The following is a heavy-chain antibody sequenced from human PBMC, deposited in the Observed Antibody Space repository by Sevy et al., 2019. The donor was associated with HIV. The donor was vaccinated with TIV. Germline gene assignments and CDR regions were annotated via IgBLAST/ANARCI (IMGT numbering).Heavy chain of an antibody. Sequence: GGSLRLSCEASGFNFSKVWMSWVRQAPGKGLEWVAHIKNKVDGGTTDYAAPVRGRFTISREDSKNSLFLQMNRLKIEDTAVYYCTTGGSLFQHWGQGTLVTVSS. CDR3: TTGGSLFQH. D-gene: IGHD3-10*01. V-gene: IGHV3-15*01. CDR1: GFNFSKVW. CDR2: IKNKVDGGTT. J-gene: IGHJ1*01.